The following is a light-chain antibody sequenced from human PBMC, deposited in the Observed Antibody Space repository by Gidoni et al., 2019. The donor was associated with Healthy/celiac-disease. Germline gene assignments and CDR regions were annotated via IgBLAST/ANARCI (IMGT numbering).Light chain of an antibody. CDR2: KAS. CDR1: QSISSW. CDR3: QQYNSYSCT. Sequence: DIQKTQSPSTLSASVGDRVNITCRASQSISSWLAWYQQKPGKAPKLLIYKASSLESADPSRFSGSGSGTEFTLTISSLQPDDFAPFYCQQYNSYSCTFGQGTKVEIK. J-gene: IGKJ1*01. V-gene: IGKV1-5*03.